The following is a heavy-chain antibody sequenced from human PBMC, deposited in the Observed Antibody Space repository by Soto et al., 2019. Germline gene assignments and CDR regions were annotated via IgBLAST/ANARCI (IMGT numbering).Heavy chain of an antibody. CDR2: IRSSVSYI. J-gene: IGHJ4*02. V-gene: IGHV3-21*01. D-gene: IGHD2-2*01. Sequence: GGSLRLSCAASGFTFSNYNMNWVRQAPGKGLEWVSSIRSSVSYIYYADSVKGRFTISRDNAKNSLYLQMNCLRAEDTAVYYCAREGGYCSSTSCYVYPFDYWGQGTLVTVSS. CDR3: AREGGYCSSTSCYVYPFDY. CDR1: GFTFSNYN.